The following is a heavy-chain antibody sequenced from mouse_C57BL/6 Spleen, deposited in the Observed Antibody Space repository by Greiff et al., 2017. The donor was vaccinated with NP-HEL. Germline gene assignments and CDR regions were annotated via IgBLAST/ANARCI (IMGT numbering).Heavy chain of an antibody. CDR3: ARGMITTDGYYAMDY. Sequence: EVQLVESGGGLVKPGGSLKLSCAASGFTFSSYAMSWVRQTPEKRLEWVATISDGGSYTYYPDNVKGRFTLSRDNAKNNLYLQMSHLKSEDTAMYDCARGMITTDGYYAMDYWGQGTSVTVSS. V-gene: IGHV5-4*01. CDR2: ISDGGSYT. D-gene: IGHD2-4*01. CDR1: GFTFSSYA. J-gene: IGHJ4*01.